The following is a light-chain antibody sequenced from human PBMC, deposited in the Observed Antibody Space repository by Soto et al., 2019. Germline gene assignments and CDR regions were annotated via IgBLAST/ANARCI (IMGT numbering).Light chain of an antibody. V-gene: IGLV2-14*03. CDR1: SSDVGGYNY. J-gene: IGLJ1*01. CDR3: SSYTRSSISV. Sequence: QSVLTQPASVSGSPGQSVTISCTGTSSDVGGYNYVSWYQQHPGKAPKLLIYDVINRPSGLSYRFSGSKSGNTASLTISGLQAEDEAEYYCSSYTRSSISVFGTGTKLTVL. CDR2: DVI.